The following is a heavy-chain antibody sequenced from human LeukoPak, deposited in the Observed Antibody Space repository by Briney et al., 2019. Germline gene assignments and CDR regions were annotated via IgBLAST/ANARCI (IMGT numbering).Heavy chain of an antibody. J-gene: IGHJ3*02. CDR1: GFTFTNYG. CDR3: AREGYYDSSGHGDAFDI. V-gene: IGHV3-30*02. Sequence: QTGGSLRLSCAASGFTFTNYGFHWVRQAPGKGLEWVAFIRDDGSNKFYADSVKGRFTISRDNSKNTLYLQMNSLRAEDTAVYYCAREGYYDSSGHGDAFDIWGQGTMVTVSS. D-gene: IGHD3-22*01. CDR2: IRDDGSNK.